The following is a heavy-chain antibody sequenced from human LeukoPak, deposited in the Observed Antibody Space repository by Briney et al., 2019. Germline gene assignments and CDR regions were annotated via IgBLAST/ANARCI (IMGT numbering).Heavy chain of an antibody. CDR3: ARGGITMVRGVPFYYYYMDV. CDR2: IYTSGST. Sequence: SERLSLTCTVSGGSISSYYWSSIRQPAGEGLEWIGRIYTSGSTNYNPSLKSRVTMSVDTSKNQFSLKLSSVTAADTAVYYCARGGITMVRGVPFYYYYMDVWGKGTTVTISS. D-gene: IGHD3-10*01. J-gene: IGHJ6*03. CDR1: GGSISSYY. V-gene: IGHV4-4*07.